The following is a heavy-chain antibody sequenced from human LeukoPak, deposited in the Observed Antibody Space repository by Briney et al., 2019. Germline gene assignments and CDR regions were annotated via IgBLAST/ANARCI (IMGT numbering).Heavy chain of an antibody. Sequence: PGGSLRLSCAASGFTFSSYEMNWVRQAPGKGLEWVSYISSSGSTIYYADSVKGRFTISRDNAKNSLYLQMNSLRAEDTAVYYCATPLLKAESSSCDYWGQGTLVTVSS. CDR2: ISSSGSTI. V-gene: IGHV3-48*03. J-gene: IGHJ4*02. D-gene: IGHD6-13*01. CDR1: GFTFSSYE. CDR3: ATPLLKAESSSCDY.